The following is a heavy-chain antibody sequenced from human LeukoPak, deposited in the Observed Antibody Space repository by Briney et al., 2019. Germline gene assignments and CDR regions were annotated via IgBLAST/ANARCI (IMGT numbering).Heavy chain of an antibody. CDR3: ALVVDIFDY. D-gene: IGHD2-2*01. Sequence: SETLSLTCTVSGGSISSSSYYWGWIRQPPGKGLEWIGSIYHSGSTYYNPSLKSRVTISVDTSKNQSSLKLSSVTAADTAVYYCALVVDIFDYWGQGTLVTVSS. J-gene: IGHJ4*02. CDR1: GGSISSSSYY. V-gene: IGHV4-39*07. CDR2: IYHSGST.